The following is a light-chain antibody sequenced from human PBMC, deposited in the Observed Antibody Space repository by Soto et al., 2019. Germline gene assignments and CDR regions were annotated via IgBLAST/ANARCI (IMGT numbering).Light chain of an antibody. CDR1: QSVSSSY. V-gene: IGKV3-20*01. CDR2: GAS. J-gene: IGKJ3*01. CDR3: QQYGSSPPFT. Sequence: EIVLTQSPGTLSLSPGERATLSCRASQSVSSSYLAWYQQKPGQAPRLLIYGASSRATGIPHRFSGSGSVTDFTLTISRLEPDDFAVYYCQQYGSSPPFTFGPGTKVDIK.